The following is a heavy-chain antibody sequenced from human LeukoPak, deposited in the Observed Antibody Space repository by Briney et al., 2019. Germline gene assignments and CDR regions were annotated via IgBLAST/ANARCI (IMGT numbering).Heavy chain of an antibody. D-gene: IGHD1-14*01. CDR3: ARGPPRYRIDY. J-gene: IGHJ4*02. Sequence: SETLSLTCAVYGGSFSGYYWSWIRQPPGKGLEWIGEINHSGGTNYNPSLKSRVTISVDTSKNQFSLKLSSVTAADTAVYYCARGPPRYRIDYWGQGTLVTVSS. CDR1: GGSFSGYY. V-gene: IGHV4-34*01. CDR2: INHSGGT.